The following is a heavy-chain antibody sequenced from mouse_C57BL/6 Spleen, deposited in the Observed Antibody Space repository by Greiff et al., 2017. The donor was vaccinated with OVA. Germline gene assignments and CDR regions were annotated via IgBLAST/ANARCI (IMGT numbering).Heavy chain of an antibody. V-gene: IGHV5-17*01. D-gene: IGHD1-1*01. J-gene: IGHJ2*01. CDR1: GFTFSDYG. Sequence: EVKLEESGGGLVKPGGSLKLSCAASGFTFSDYGMHWVRQAPEKGLEWVAYISSGSSTIYYADTVKGRFTISRDNAKNTLFLQMTSLRSEDTAMYYCARGDYYGSSTYWGQGTTLTVSS. CDR3: ARGDYYGSSTY. CDR2: ISSGSSTI.